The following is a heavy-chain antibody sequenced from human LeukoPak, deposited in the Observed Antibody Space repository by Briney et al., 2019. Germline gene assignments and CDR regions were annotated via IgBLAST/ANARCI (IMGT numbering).Heavy chain of an antibody. Sequence: SETLSLTCAVYGGSFSGYYWSWIRQPPGKGLEWIGEINHSGSTNYNPSLKSRVTISVDTCKNQFSLKLSSVTAADTAVYYCARGKDAPRIAAAGRWFDPWGQGTLVTVSS. D-gene: IGHD6-13*01. V-gene: IGHV4-34*01. CDR3: ARGKDAPRIAAAGRWFDP. CDR1: GGSFSGYY. CDR2: INHSGST. J-gene: IGHJ5*02.